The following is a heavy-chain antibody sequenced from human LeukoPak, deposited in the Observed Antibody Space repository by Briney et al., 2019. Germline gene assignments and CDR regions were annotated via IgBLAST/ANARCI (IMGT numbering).Heavy chain of an antibody. CDR3: ARERGYDFWSGYYSRAPNAFDI. J-gene: IGHJ3*02. CDR1: GFTFSSYS. CDR2: ISSSSSTI. Sequence: PGGSLRLYCAASGFTFSSYSMNWVSQAPGKGLEWGSYISSSSSTIYYADSGKGRFTISRDNAKNSLYLQMNSLRAEDTAVYYCARERGYDFWSGYYSRAPNAFDIWGQGTMVTVSS. D-gene: IGHD3-3*01. V-gene: IGHV3-48*01.